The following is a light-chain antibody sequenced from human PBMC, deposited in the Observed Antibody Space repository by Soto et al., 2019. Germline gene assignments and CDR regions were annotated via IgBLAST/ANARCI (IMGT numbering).Light chain of an antibody. CDR3: QQYNNWPPLT. CDR1: QSVSNN. J-gene: IGKJ4*01. CDR2: GAS. Sequence: EIVMTHSPSTLSVSPLERATLSCRASQSVSNNLAWYQQKPGQAPRLLIYGASTRATGIPARFSGSGSGTEFTLTISSLQSEDFAVYYCQQYNNWPPLTFGGGTKVDIK. V-gene: IGKV3-15*01.